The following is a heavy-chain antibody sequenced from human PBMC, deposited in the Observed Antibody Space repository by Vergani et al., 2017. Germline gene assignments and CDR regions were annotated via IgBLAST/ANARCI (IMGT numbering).Heavy chain of an antibody. Sequence: QVQLVESAGGVVQPGGSLRLSCAASGFTFSNFGMHWIRQAPGKGLEWLAYIGKDGINTRYRDAVKGRFTVSRDNAKNSLYLQMNSLRAEDTAVYYCARGYCSSTSCYDYYYYYGMDVWGQGTTVTVSS. J-gene: IGHJ6*02. D-gene: IGHD2-2*01. CDR1: GFTFSNFG. CDR2: IGKDGINT. CDR3: ARGYCSSTSCYDYYYYYGMDV. V-gene: IGHV3-30*02.